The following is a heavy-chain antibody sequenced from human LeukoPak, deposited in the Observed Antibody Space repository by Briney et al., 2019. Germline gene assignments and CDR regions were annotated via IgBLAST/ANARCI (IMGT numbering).Heavy chain of an antibody. V-gene: IGHV3-23*01. Sequence: GGSLRLSCAASGFTFSSYAMSWVRQAPGKGLEWVSAISGSGGGTYYADSVKGRFTISRDNSKNTLYLQMNSLRAEDTAVYYCAKEESPVFGVVILFDYWGQGTLVTVSS. CDR2: ISGSGGGT. D-gene: IGHD3-3*01. J-gene: IGHJ4*02. CDR1: GFTFSSYA. CDR3: AKEESPVFGVVILFDY.